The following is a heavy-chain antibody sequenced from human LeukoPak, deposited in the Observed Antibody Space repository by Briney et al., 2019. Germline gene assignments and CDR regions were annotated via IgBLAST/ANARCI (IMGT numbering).Heavy chain of an antibody. D-gene: IGHD4-17*01. CDR3: ARDTVTTSNYYYGMDV. CDR2: IYHSGST. CDR1: GYSISSGYY. J-gene: IGHJ6*04. V-gene: IGHV4-38-2*02. Sequence: PSETLSLTCAVSGYSISSGYYSGWIRQPPGKGLEWIGSIYHSGSTYYNPSLKSRVTISVDTSKNQFSLKLSSVTAADTAVCYCARDTVTTSNYYYGMDVWGKGTTVTVSS.